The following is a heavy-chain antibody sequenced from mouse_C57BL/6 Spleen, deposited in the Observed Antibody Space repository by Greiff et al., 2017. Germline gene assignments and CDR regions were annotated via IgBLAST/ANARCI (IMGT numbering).Heavy chain of an antibody. CDR1: GFSLTSYG. J-gene: IGHJ4*01. V-gene: IGHV2-6-1*01. Sequence: QVQLQQSGPGLVAPSQSLSITCTVSGFSLTSYGVHWVRQTPGKGLEWLVVIWSDGSTTDNSALKSRLSISKDNSKCQAFLKMNSRQTDDTAMNYCARHRILRERYAIDYWGQGTSVTVSS. D-gene: IGHD1-1*01. CDR3: ARHRILRERYAIDY. CDR2: IWSDGST.